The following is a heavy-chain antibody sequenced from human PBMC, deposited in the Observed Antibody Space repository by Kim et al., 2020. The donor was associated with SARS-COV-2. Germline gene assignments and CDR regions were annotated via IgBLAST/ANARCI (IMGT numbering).Heavy chain of an antibody. V-gene: IGHV1-69*13. J-gene: IGHJ4*02. CDR1: GGTFSSYA. Sequence: SVKVSCKASGGTFSSYAISWVRQAPGQGLEWMGGIIPIFGTANYAQKFQGRVTITADESTSTAYMELSSLRSEDTAVYYCAVDFAGFGELFLPFDYWGQGTLVTVSS. CDR2: IIPIFGTA. D-gene: IGHD3-10*01. CDR3: AVDFAGFGELFLPFDY.